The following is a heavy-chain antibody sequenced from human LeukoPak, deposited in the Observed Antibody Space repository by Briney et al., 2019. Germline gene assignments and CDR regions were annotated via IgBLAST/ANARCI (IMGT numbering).Heavy chain of an antibody. CDR2: ISGSGGST. CDR1: GFTFSSYA. V-gene: IGHV3-23*01. J-gene: IGHJ4*02. D-gene: IGHD6-6*01. Sequence: GGSLRLSCAASGFTFSSYAMSWVRQAPGKGLEWVSAISGSGGSTYYADSVKGRFTISRDNSKNTLYLQMNSLRAEDTAVYYCARAYSSSSGGLCGYWGQGTLVTVSS. CDR3: ARAYSSSSGGLCGY.